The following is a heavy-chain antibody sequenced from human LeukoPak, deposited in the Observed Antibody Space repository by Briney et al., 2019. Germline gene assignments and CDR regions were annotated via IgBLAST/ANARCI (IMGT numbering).Heavy chain of an antibody. CDR2: IFPGDSDT. Sequence: GSLRLSCKGSGYSFTSYWITWVRQMPGKGLEWMGIIFPGDSDTRYSPSFQGQVTISVDKSISTAYLQWSSLKASDTAIYYCGKEADLGYWGQGTLVTASA. D-gene: IGHD3-16*01. CDR1: GYSFTSYW. V-gene: IGHV5-51*01. J-gene: IGHJ4*02. CDR3: GKEADLGY.